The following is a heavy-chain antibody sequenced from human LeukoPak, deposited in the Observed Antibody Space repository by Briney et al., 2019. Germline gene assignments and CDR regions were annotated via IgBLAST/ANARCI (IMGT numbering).Heavy chain of an antibody. Sequence: PGGSLRLSCAASGFTFCNFAMRWVRQVPGKGLEWVSAINSDGDGTYYAESVKGRFIITRDNSENTVYLQMNNLVAEDTALYFCAKAGTDGLTHNNYYMDVWGKGTTVTVSS. V-gene: IGHV3-23*01. J-gene: IGHJ6*03. CDR1: GFTFCNFA. CDR3: AKAGTDGLTHNNYYMDV. CDR2: INSDGDGT. D-gene: IGHD5-24*01.